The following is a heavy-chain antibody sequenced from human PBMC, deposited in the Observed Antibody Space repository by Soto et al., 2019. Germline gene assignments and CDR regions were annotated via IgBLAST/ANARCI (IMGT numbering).Heavy chain of an antibody. CDR3: ARDLVVVVPAGDYYYYGMDV. CDR2: IYSGGST. Sequence: LRLSCAASGFTVSSNYMSWVRQAPGKGLEWVSVIYSGGSTYYADSVKGRFTISRDNSKNTLYLQMNSLRAEDTAVYYCARDLVVVVPAGDYYYYGMDVWGQGTTVTVSS. D-gene: IGHD2-2*01. J-gene: IGHJ6*02. V-gene: IGHV3-53*01. CDR1: GFTVSSNY.